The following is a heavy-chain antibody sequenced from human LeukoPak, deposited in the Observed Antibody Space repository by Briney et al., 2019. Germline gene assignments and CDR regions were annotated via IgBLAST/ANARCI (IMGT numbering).Heavy chain of an antibody. CDR1: GFTFSSYW. CDR3: ARAPHNCGGDCYFDY. J-gene: IGHJ4*02. V-gene: IGHV3-7*01. Sequence: PGGSLRLSCAASGFTFSSYWMSWVRQAPGKGLEWVANIKQDGSEKYYVDSVKGRFTISRDNAKNSLYLQMNSLRAEDTAVYYCARAPHNCGGDCYFDYWGQGTLVTVSS. CDR2: IKQDGSEK. D-gene: IGHD2-21*01.